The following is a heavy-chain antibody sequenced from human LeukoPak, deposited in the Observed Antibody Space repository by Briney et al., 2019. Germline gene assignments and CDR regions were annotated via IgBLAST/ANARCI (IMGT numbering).Heavy chain of an antibody. CDR2: INPNSGGT. D-gene: IGHD3-10*01. J-gene: IGHJ4*02. CDR3: ARSYYGSGSYYNHYFDY. Sequence: ASVKVSCKASGYTFTGYYMHWVRQAPGQGLEWMGWINPNSGGTNYAQKFQGRVTMTRDTSISTAYMELSRLRSDDTAVYYCARSYYGSGSYYNHYFDYWGQGTLVTVSP. V-gene: IGHV1-2*02. CDR1: GYTFTGYY.